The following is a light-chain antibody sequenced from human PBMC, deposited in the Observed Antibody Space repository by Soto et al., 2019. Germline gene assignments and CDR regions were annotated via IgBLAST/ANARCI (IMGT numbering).Light chain of an antibody. CDR3: QQYNTFPYT. J-gene: IGKJ2*01. V-gene: IGKV1-16*01. CDR1: HVISEH. Sequence: DIQMTQSASALAASIGDRVTITCQASHVISEHLNWYQQKPAKAPKILIHDASSLESGVPSRFSGSASGTEFTLIINSLQAEDFATYYCQQYNTFPYTFGQGTKLEIK. CDR2: DAS.